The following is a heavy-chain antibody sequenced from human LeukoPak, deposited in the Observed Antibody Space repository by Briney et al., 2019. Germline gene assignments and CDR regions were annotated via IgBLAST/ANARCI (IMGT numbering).Heavy chain of an antibody. CDR1: GYTFTRYA. D-gene: IGHD1-26*01. CDR2: INTNTGNP. V-gene: IGHV7-4-1*02. Sequence: ASVKVSCTASGYTFTRYAINWVRQAPGQGLEWMGWINTNTGNPTYAQGFIGRSVFSLDTSVNTAYLQISSLKAEDTAMYYCARGVSGSSTLDFWGQGTLVTVSS. CDR3: ARGVSGSSTLDF. J-gene: IGHJ4*02.